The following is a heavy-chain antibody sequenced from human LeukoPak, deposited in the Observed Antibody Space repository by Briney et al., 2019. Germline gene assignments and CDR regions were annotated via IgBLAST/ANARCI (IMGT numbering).Heavy chain of an antibody. CDR3: TRGHYSNTL. J-gene: IGHJ4*02. V-gene: IGHV3-66*01. CDR2: IYSDGNT. Sequence: GLEWISVIYSDGNTYYSDSVKGRFTISRDNSKNTLLLQMDSLRVEDTAVYYCTRGHYSNTLGGQGTLVTVSS. D-gene: IGHD6-13*01.